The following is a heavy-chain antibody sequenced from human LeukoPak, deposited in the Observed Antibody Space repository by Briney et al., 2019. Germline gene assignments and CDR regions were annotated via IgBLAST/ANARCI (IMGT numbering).Heavy chain of an antibody. V-gene: IGHV3-21*01. J-gene: IGHJ6*02. CDR3: ARDIGIQLWLSGYYGMDV. D-gene: IGHD5-18*01. Sequence: GGSLRLSCAASGFTFSSYSMNWVRQAPGKGLEWVSSISSSSSYIYYADSVKGRFTISRDNAKNSLYLQMNSLRAEDTAVYYCARDIGIQLWLSGYYGMDVWGQGTTVTVSS. CDR1: GFTFSSYS. CDR2: ISSSSSYI.